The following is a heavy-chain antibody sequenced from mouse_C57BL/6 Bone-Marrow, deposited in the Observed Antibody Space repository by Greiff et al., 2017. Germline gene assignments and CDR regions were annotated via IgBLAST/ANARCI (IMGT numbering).Heavy chain of an antibody. D-gene: IGHD2-2*01. CDR2: ISDGGSYT. V-gene: IGHV5-4*03. J-gene: IGHJ3*01. Sequence: EVKVVESGGGLVKPGGSLKLSCAASGFTFSSYAMSWVRQTPEKRLEWVATISDGGSYTYYPDNVKGRFTISRDNAKNNLYLQMSHLKSEDTAMYYCAIYYGYPWFAYWGQGTLVTVSA. CDR3: AIYYGYPWFAY. CDR1: GFTFSSYA.